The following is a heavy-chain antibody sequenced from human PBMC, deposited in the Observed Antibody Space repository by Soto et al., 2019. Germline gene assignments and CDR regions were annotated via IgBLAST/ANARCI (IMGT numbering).Heavy chain of an antibody. Sequence: EMQLLESGGGLVQPGGSLRLSCAASGFTFTSYAMNWVRQGPGKWLEWVSGISANGGATYYADSVKGRFNISKDNSKDTLFLQMNSLRAEDTALYFCVKDYRSYSGSYGGRYFDLWGRGTLVTVSA. D-gene: IGHD1-26*01. J-gene: IGHJ2*01. V-gene: IGHV3-23*01. CDR2: ISANGGAT. CDR1: GFTFTSYA. CDR3: VKDYRSYSGSYGGRYFDL.